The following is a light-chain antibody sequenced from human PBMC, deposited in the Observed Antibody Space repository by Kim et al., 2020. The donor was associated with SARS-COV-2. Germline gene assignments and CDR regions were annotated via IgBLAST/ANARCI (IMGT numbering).Light chain of an antibody. CDR2: DVT. J-gene: IGLJ1*01. Sequence: QSALTHPASVSGSPGQSITVSCTGTSSDIGGPNYASWYQQLPDKAPKLILYDVTNRPSGVSDRFSGSKSGNTASLTISGLQPDDEADYYCSSYTSASALVFGTGTKVTVL. CDR3: SSYTSASALV. CDR1: SSDIGGPNY. V-gene: IGLV2-14*03.